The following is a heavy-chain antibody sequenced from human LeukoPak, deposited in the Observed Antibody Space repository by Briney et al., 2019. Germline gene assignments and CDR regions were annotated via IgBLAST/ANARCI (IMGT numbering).Heavy chain of an antibody. CDR1: GGSISPYY. CDR2: IYYSGST. CDR3: ARQEVAATRGDFDI. Sequence: SETLSLTCTVSGGSISPYYWSWIRQPPGKGLEWIGYIYYSGSTNYNPSLKSRVTISVDTSKNQFSLKLSSVTAADTAVYYCARQEVAATRGDFDIWGQGTMVTVSS. J-gene: IGHJ3*02. D-gene: IGHD2-15*01. V-gene: IGHV4-59*08.